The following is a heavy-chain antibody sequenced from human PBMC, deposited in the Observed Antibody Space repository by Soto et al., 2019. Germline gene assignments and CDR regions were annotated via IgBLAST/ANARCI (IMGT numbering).Heavy chain of an antibody. D-gene: IGHD2-2*01. CDR2: INPNSGNT. Sequence: ASVKVSCKASGYTFTSYNIHWVRQAPGQGLEWMGWINPNSGNTNHAQKFQGWVSMTTDTSISTAYMELRSLRSDDTAVYYCAREGYCSSTSCHRVYSSSWFEFDYWGQGTLVTVSS. V-gene: IGHV1-2*04. CDR1: GYTFTSYN. J-gene: IGHJ4*02. CDR3: AREGYCSSTSCHRVYSSSWFEFDY.